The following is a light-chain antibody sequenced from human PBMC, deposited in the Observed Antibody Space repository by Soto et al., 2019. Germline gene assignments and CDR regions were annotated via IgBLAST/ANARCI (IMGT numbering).Light chain of an antibody. J-gene: IGKJ1*01. CDR3: QQYNSYWT. Sequence: EIVMTQSPARLSLSPVEIATLSRRASQSVNSNLAWYQQKPGQAPRLLIYGASIRATGIPDRFSGSGSETDFTLTISSLQPDDFATYYCQQYNSYWTFGQGTKVEIK. V-gene: IGKV3D-15*01. CDR2: GAS. CDR1: QSVNSN.